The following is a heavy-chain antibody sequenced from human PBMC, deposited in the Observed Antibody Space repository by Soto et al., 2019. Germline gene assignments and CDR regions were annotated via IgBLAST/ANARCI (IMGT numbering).Heavy chain of an antibody. CDR2: INHSGST. CDR3: ARGPNITMVRGVFSV. Sequence: PSETLSLTCAVYGGSFSCYYWSWIRQPPGKGLEWIGEINHSGSTNYNPSLKSRVTISVDTSKNQFSLKLSSVTAADTAVYYCARGPNITMVRGVFSVWGQGTLVTVSS. V-gene: IGHV4-34*01. J-gene: IGHJ4*02. D-gene: IGHD3-10*01. CDR1: GGSFSCYY.